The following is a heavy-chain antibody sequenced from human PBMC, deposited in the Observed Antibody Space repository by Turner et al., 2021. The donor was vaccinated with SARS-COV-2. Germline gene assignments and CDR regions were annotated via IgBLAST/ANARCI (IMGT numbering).Heavy chain of an antibody. CDR1: GYTFTSFY. CDR2: NNPSGGST. Sequence: QVQLVHSGADVEKPGASVKVSCKASGYTFTSFYMHWVRTAPGQGLEWMGINNPSGGSTNYAQKFQGRVTMTRDTSTSTVYMELSRLRSDDTAVYYCARVSSLSYYFDYWGQGTLVTVSS. D-gene: IGHD6-6*01. J-gene: IGHJ4*02. CDR3: ARVSSLSYYFDY. V-gene: IGHV1-46*01.